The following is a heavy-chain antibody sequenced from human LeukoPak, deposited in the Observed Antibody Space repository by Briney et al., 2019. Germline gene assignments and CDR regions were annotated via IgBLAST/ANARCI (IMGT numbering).Heavy chain of an antibody. D-gene: IGHD4-11*01. J-gene: IGHJ6*03. Sequence: ASVKVSCKASGGTFSSYAISWVRQAPGQGLEWMGGIIPIFGTANYAQKFQGRVTISTDESTSTAYMELSSLRSEDTAVYYCARVYSNVYYYYMDVWGKGTTVTVSS. V-gene: IGHV1-69*05. CDR1: GGTFSSYA. CDR3: ARVYSNVYYYYMDV. CDR2: IIPIFGTA.